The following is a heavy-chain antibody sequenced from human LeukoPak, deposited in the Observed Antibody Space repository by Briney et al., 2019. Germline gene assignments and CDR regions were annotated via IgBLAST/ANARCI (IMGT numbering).Heavy chain of an antibody. J-gene: IGHJ4*02. Sequence: GGSLRLSCAAAGFTFRDYWMTWVRRPPGKGLEWVANIKRDGSAKYYVDSVKGRFTLSRDNAKDVLYLHMNSLRVEDTAVYYCARDRVRGDYGVDYWGQGTLVTVAS. V-gene: IGHV3-7*04. CDR1: GFTFRDYW. CDR2: IKRDGSAK. D-gene: IGHD4-17*01. CDR3: ARDRVRGDYGVDY.